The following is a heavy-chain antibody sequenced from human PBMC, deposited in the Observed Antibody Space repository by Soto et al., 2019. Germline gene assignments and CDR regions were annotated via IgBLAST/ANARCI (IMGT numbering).Heavy chain of an antibody. D-gene: IGHD5-18*01. Sequence: QVQLMQSGGEVKKPGASVKVSCKASGYTFTSHDISWVRQAPGQGLEWVGWISTYSGKTNYAQSLQGRVTLTTDTTTDTAYMEVRSLRSYDTGVEYCWRGGYMYGYDFWGQGTLVTVSP. CDR1: GYTFTSHD. CDR3: WRGGYMYGYDF. CDR2: ISTYSGKT. J-gene: IGHJ4*02. V-gene: IGHV1-18*04.